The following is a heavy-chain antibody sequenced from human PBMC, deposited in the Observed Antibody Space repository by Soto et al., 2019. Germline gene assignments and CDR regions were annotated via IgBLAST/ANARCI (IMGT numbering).Heavy chain of an antibody. CDR1: GFSLSTSGVG. CDR3: AHRRTPTDFWSGYYGYNWFDP. CDR2: IYWDDDK. Sequence: ASGPTLVNPTQTLTLTCTFSGFSLSTSGVGVGWIRQPPGKALEWLALIYWDDDKRYSPSLKSRLTITKDTSKNQVVLTMTNMDPVDTATYYCAHRRTPTDFWSGYYGYNWFDPWGQGTLVTVSS. J-gene: IGHJ5*02. V-gene: IGHV2-5*02. D-gene: IGHD3-3*01.